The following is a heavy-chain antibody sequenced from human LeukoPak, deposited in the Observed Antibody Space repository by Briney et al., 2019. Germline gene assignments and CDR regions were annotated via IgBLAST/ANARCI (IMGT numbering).Heavy chain of an antibody. D-gene: IGHD3-22*01. CDR2: INPNSGGT. V-gene: IGHV1-2*06. J-gene: IGHJ4*02. Sequence: ALVKVSCKASGYTFTGYYMHWVRQAPGQGLEWMGRINPNSGGTNYAQKFQGRVTMTRDTSISTAYMELSRLRSDDTAVYYCAVLDSSGYYYPGFDYWGQGTLVTVSS. CDR3: AVLDSSGYYYPGFDY. CDR1: GYTFTGYY.